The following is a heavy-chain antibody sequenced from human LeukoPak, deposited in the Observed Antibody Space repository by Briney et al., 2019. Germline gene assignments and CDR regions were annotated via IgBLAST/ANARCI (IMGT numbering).Heavy chain of an antibody. V-gene: IGHV4-59*01. D-gene: IGHD6-19*01. CDR3: ASQWLVGYYFDY. J-gene: IGHJ4*02. CDR2: IYYSGST. CDR1: GGSISSYY. Sequence: PSETLSLTCTVSGGSISSYYWSWIRQPPGKGLEWIGYIYYSGSTNYNPSLESRVTISVDTSKNQFSLKLSSVTAADTAVYYCASQWLVGYYFDYWGQGTLVTVSS.